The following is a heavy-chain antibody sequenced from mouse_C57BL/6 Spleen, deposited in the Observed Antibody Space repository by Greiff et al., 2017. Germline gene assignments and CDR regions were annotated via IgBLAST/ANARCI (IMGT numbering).Heavy chain of an antibody. V-gene: IGHV3-6*01. Sequence: EVKVEESGPGLVKPSQSLSLTCSVSGYSITSGYYWNWIRQFPGNILEWMGYISYDGSNNYNPSLKNRISITRDTSTNQFFLKLHAVTTEDTAAYCCARDSRYPLGRRGQGNSVTGFS. CDR1: GYSITSGYY. D-gene: IGHD6-1*01. J-gene: IGHJ4*01. CDR3: ARDSRYPLGR. CDR2: ISYDGSN.